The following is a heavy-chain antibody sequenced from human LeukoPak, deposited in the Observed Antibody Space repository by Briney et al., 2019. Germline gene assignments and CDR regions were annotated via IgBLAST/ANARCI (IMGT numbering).Heavy chain of an antibody. CDR3: AKGGYSNGRYYYYYMDV. CDR1: GFIFNSYG. D-gene: IGHD5-18*01. J-gene: IGHJ6*03. V-gene: IGHV3-30*02. Sequence: GGSLRLSCAASGFIFNSYGMHWVRQAPGKGLEWVAFIRYDGSNKYYADSVKGRFTISRDNSKNTLYLQMNSLRAEDTAVYYCAKGGYSNGRYYYYYMDVWGEGTTVTVSS. CDR2: IRYDGSNK.